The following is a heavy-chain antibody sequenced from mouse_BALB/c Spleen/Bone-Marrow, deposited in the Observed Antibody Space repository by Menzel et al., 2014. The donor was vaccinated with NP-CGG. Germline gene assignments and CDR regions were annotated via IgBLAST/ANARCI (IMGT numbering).Heavy chain of an antibody. V-gene: IGHV2-3*01. D-gene: IGHD3-3*01. CDR2: IWGDVST. Sequence: VQLLQSGLGLVAPSQILSISCTVSGLSLTRYGVSWVRQPPGKCPEWLGVIWGDVSTIYHLVLISRLSNSKDNAKSQVYLKLNSLQTDDTATYYSAKPTARAYARDYWGQGTSVTVSS. CDR1: GLSLTRYG. J-gene: IGHJ4*01. CDR3: AKPTARAYARDY.